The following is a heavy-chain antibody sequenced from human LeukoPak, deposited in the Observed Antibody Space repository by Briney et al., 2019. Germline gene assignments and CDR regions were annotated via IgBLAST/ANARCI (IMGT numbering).Heavy chain of an antibody. CDR3: ARHGSIVGASLQR. Sequence: SETLSLTCTVSGGSINISDYYWGWIRQPPGKGLEWIGSIFYSGSTYYNPSLKSRVTISVDTSKNQFSLKLSSVTAADTAVYYCARHGSIVGASLQRWGQGTLVTVSS. CDR2: IFYSGST. V-gene: IGHV4-39*01. J-gene: IGHJ1*01. D-gene: IGHD1-26*01. CDR1: GGSINISDYY.